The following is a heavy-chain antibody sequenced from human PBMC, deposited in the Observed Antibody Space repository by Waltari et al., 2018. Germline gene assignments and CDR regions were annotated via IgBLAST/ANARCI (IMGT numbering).Heavy chain of an antibody. D-gene: IGHD3-16*02. Sequence: QLQLQESGPGLVKPSQTLALTYTVSGASTSSGAYYWSWIRHHPGKGLEWIGYIDYIGSTYYNPSLESRITISLDTSKNQFSLKLSSVTAADTAVYYCARGVLGDLSPYFDYWGQGILVTVSS. J-gene: IGHJ4*02. CDR3: ARGVLGDLSPYFDY. CDR2: IDYIGST. V-gene: IGHV4-31*03. CDR1: GASTSSGAYY.